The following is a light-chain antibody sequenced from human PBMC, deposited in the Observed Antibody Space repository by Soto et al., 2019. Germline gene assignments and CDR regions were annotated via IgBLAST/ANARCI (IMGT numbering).Light chain of an antibody. J-gene: IGKJ1*01. CDR2: ATS. V-gene: IGKV1-6*01. CDR3: QQYGSSTVT. Sequence: AIQMTQSPSSLSASVGDRFTITCRASQGIRNDLGWYQQEPGKAPKLLIYATSSLQTGVPSRFSGSGSGTDFTLTISRLEPEDFAVYYCQQYGSSTVTFGQGTKGDIK. CDR1: QGIRND.